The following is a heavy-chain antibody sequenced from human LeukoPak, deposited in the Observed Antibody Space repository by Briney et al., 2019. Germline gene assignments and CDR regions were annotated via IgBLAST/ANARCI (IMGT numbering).Heavy chain of an antibody. Sequence: GASVKVSCKASGYIFSNYGISWVRQAPGQGLEWMGWISGYNGNTNYAQKLQGRVTMTTDTSTSTAYMELRTVRSDDTAVYFCAGDVAAVAEFGAFDIWGQGTMVTVSS. V-gene: IGHV1-18*01. J-gene: IGHJ3*02. CDR1: GYIFSNYG. CDR2: ISGYNGNT. CDR3: AGDVAAVAEFGAFDI. D-gene: IGHD3-16*01.